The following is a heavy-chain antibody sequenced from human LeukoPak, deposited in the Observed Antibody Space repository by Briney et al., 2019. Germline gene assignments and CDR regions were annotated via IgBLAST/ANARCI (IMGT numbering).Heavy chain of an antibody. J-gene: IGHJ6*03. CDR3: ARDLFRYFDYYYYMDV. V-gene: IGHV4-59*01. Sequence: SETLSLTCTVSGGSISSYYWIWIRQPPGKGLEWIGYIYYSGSTNYNPSLKSRVTISVDTSKNQFSLKLSSVTAADTAVYYCARDLFRYFDYYYYMDVWGKGTTVTVSS. D-gene: IGHD3-9*01. CDR2: IYYSGST. CDR1: GGSISSYY.